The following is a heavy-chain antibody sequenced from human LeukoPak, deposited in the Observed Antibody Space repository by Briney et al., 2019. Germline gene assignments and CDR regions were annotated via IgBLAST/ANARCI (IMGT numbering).Heavy chain of an antibody. CDR1: GFTFDDYG. CDR3: ARGIDDGDNWFDP. CDR2: ITWNGGST. D-gene: IGHD1-1*01. V-gene: IGHV3-20*04. Sequence: PGGSLRLPCAASGFTFDDYGMSWVRQAPGKGLEWVSGITWNGGSTGYADSVKGRFTISRDNAKNSLYLQMSSLRAEDSALYYCARGIDDGDNWFDPWGQGTLVTVSS. J-gene: IGHJ5*02.